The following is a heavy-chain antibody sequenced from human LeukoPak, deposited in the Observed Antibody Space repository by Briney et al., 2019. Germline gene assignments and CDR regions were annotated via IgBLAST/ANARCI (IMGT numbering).Heavy chain of an antibody. CDR1: GFIFSSYS. V-gene: IGHV3-23*01. CDR3: ARTRRGDYDY. Sequence: GGSLRLSCAASGFIFSSYSMTWVRQAPGKGLEWVSGISGSGVSTYYADSVKGRFTISRDNSKNTLYLQMNSLRAEDTAVYYCARTRRGDYDYWGQGTLVTVSS. CDR2: ISGSGVST. D-gene: IGHD4-17*01. J-gene: IGHJ4*02.